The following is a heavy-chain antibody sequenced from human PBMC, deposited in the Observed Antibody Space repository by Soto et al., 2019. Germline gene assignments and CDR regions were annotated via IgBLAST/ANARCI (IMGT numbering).Heavy chain of an antibody. CDR1: GYTFTSYG. CDR3: ARGEVGATESYCVYFDY. CDR2: ISAYNGNT. J-gene: IGHJ4*02. Sequence: ASVKVSCKASGYTFTSYGISWVRQAPGQGLEWMGWISAYNGNTNYAQKLQGRVTMTTDTSTSTAYMELRSLRSDDTAVYYCARGEVGATESYCVYFDYWGQGTLVTVSS. D-gene: IGHD1-26*01. V-gene: IGHV1-18*01.